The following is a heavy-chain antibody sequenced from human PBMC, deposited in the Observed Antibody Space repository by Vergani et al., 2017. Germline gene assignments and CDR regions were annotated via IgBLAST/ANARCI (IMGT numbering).Heavy chain of an antibody. Sequence: QVQLQESGPGLVKPSETLSLTCTVSGGSISSYYWSWIRQPPGKGLEWIGYIYYSGSTNYNPSLKSRVTISVDTSKNQFSLKLSSVTAADTAVYYCARGSIVVVPAAIRGNWFDPWGQGTLVTVSS. D-gene: IGHD2-2*02. CDR3: ARGSIVVVPAAIRGNWFDP. CDR1: GGSISSYY. J-gene: IGHJ5*02. CDR2: IYYSGST. V-gene: IGHV4-59*08.